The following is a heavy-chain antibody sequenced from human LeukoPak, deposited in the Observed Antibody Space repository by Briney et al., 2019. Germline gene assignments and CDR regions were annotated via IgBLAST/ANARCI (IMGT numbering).Heavy chain of an antibody. Sequence: SETLSLTCAVYGGSFSGYYWSWIRQPPGKGLEWIGEINHSGSTNYNPPLKSRVTISVDTSKNQFSLKLSSVTAADTAVYYCARGWYCSSTSCYRPYYYYMDVWGKGTTVTVSS. J-gene: IGHJ6*03. D-gene: IGHD2-2*02. CDR1: GGSFSGYY. CDR3: ARGWYCSSTSCYRPYYYYMDV. CDR2: INHSGST. V-gene: IGHV4-34*01.